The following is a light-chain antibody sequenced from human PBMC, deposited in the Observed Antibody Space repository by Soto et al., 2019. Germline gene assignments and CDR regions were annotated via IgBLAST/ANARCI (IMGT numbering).Light chain of an antibody. CDR2: GAS. J-gene: IGKJ4*01. CDR1: QSVSTSY. CDR3: QQDGSVPLS. Sequence: EIVLTQSPGTLSLSPGERATLSCRASQSVSTSYLAWYQQKPGQAPRLLIYGASSRATGIPDRFSGSGSGAGFTLAISRLEPEDFAVYYCQQDGSVPLSFGGGTKVEIK. V-gene: IGKV3-20*01.